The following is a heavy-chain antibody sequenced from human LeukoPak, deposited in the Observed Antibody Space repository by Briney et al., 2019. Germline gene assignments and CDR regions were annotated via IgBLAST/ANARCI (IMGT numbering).Heavy chain of an antibody. CDR2: TYYRSKWYN. CDR3: AREGTGSGPIKVRRVRSFDP. Sequence: SQTLSLTCAISGDSVSSNSAAWNWIRQSPSRGLEWLGRTYYRSKWYNDYAVSVKSRITINPDTSKNQFSLQLNSVTPEDTAMYYCAREGTGSGPIKVRRVRSFDPWGQGTLVTVSS. D-gene: IGHD1-14*01. CDR1: GDSVSSNSAA. J-gene: IGHJ5*02. V-gene: IGHV6-1*01.